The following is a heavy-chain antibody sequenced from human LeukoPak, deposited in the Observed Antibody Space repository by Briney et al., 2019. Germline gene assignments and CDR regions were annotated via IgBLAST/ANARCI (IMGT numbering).Heavy chain of an antibody. Sequence: SETLSLTCTVSGGSISSYYWSWIRQPPGQGLEWIGYIYYSGSTNYNPSLKSRVTISVDTSKNQFSLKLSSVTAADTAVYYCARAFPAAGTDYWGQGTLVTVSS. CDR3: ARAFPAAGTDY. D-gene: IGHD6-13*01. J-gene: IGHJ4*02. CDR2: IYYSGST. CDR1: GGSISSYY. V-gene: IGHV4-59*01.